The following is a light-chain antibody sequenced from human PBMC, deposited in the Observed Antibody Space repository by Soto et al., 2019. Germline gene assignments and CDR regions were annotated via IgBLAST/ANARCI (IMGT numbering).Light chain of an antibody. V-gene: IGKV1-39*01. CDR1: QTIGSY. CDR2: AGS. J-gene: IGKJ1*01. Sequence: DSQTIGSYLNWYQQKXGLAPKFLIYAGSXLKSWVPVRFTGSGSGTDFTLTISSLQTEDFTSYSCQQSYSGPWTFWQGTNVDI. CDR3: QQSYSGPWT.